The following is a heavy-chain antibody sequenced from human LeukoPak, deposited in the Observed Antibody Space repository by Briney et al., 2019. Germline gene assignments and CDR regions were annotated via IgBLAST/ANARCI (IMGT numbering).Heavy chain of an antibody. CDR2: IYWDDDK. V-gene: IGHV2-5*02. CDR3: ARGRFGELYLDY. Sequence: SGPTLVKHTQTLTLTCTFSGFSLSTSGVGVGWIRQPPGKALEWLALIYWDDDKRYSPSLKSRLTITKDTSKNQVVLTMTNMDPVDTDTYYCARGRFGELYLDYWGQGTLVTVSS. D-gene: IGHD3-10*01. J-gene: IGHJ4*02. CDR1: GFSLSTSGVG.